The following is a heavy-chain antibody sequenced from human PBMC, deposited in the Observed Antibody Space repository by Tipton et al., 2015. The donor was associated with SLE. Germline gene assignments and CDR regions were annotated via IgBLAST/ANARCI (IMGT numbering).Heavy chain of an antibody. CDR2: LYQSGSI. CDR1: GGSISTYY. J-gene: IGHJ5*02. V-gene: IGHV4-59*12. D-gene: IGHD4-11*01. CDR3: ARGGHSNSPNWFDP. Sequence: LRLSCTVSGGSISTYYWNWIRQSPGKGLEWIGSLYQSGSIHYNPSLENRVTISVDRSKNQFSLSLSSVTAADTAVYYCARGGHSNSPNWFDPWGQGTLITVSS.